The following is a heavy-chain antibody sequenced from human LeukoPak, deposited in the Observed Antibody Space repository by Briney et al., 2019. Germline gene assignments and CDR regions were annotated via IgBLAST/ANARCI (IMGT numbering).Heavy chain of an antibody. CDR3: ARDGEMATSFDY. Sequence: PGGSLRLSCEGSGFSLSAYNMNWVRQAPGKGLEWVSSISSSSSYIYYADSVKGRFTISRDNAKNSLYLQMNSLRAEDTAVYYCARDGEMATSFDYWGQGTLVTVSS. CDR2: ISSSSSYI. J-gene: IGHJ4*02. CDR1: GFSLSAYN. D-gene: IGHD5-24*01. V-gene: IGHV3-21*01.